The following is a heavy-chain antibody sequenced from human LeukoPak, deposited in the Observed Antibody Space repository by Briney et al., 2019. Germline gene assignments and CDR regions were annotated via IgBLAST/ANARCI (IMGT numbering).Heavy chain of an antibody. D-gene: IGHD3-22*01. J-gene: IGHJ4*02. CDR1: GFTFDDYA. CDR3: AKDIRYYYDSSGYIDY. V-gene: IGHV3-9*01. Sequence: GRSLRLSCAASGFTFDDYAMHWVRQAPGKGLEWVSGISWNSGSIGYADSVKGRFTISRDNAKNSLYLQMNSLRAEDTALYYCAKDIRYYYDSSGYIDYWGQGTLVTVSS. CDR2: ISWNSGSI.